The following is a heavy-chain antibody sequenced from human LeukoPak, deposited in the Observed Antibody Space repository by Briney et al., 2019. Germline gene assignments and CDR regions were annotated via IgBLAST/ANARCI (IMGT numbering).Heavy chain of an antibody. CDR1: GGSFSGYY. CDR3: ARDHYCGGDCYSD. J-gene: IGHJ4*02. CDR2: INHSGST. Sequence: SETLSLTCAVYGGSFSGYYWSWIRQPPGKGLEWIGEINHSGSTNYNPSLKSRVTISVDTSKNQFSLKLSSVTAADTAVYYCARDHYCGGDCYSDWGQGTLVTVSS. V-gene: IGHV4-34*01. D-gene: IGHD2-21*02.